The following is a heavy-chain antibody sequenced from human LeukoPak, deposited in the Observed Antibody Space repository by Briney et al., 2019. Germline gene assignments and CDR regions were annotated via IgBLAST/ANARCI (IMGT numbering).Heavy chain of an antibody. CDR3: ARDRDNWNDPYFDY. V-gene: IGHV3-21*01. D-gene: IGHD1-20*01. CDR2: ITSSSSYI. Sequence: GGSLRLSCAASGFTFSSYSMNWVRQAPGKGLEWVSSITSSSSYIYYADSVKGRFTISRDNAKDSLYLQMNSLRAEDTAVYYCARDRDNWNDPYFDYWGQGTLVTVSS. J-gene: IGHJ4*02. CDR1: GFTFSSYS.